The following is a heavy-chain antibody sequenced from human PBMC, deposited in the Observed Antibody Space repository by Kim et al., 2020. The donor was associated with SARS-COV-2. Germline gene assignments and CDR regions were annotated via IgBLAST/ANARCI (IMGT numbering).Heavy chain of an antibody. Sequence: SVKVSCKASGFTFTSSAMQWVRQARGRRLEWIGWIVVGSGNTNYAQKFQERVTITRDMSTSTAYMELSSLRSEDTAVYYCAADYDSSGYWYYYYYGMDVWGQGTTVTVSS. D-gene: IGHD3-22*01. V-gene: IGHV1-58*02. CDR2: IVVGSGNT. J-gene: IGHJ6*02. CDR3: AADYDSSGYWYYYYYGMDV. CDR1: GFTFTSSA.